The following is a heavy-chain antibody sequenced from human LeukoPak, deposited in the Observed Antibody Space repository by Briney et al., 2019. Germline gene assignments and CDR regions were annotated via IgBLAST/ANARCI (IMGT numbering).Heavy chain of an antibody. CDR2: ISNNFNT. J-gene: IGHJ4*02. CDR1: RFTISSYA. D-gene: IGHD1-20*01. CDR3: ARETHTWNQLPLDY. Sequence: GGSLRLSCAASRFTISSYAMSWVRQAPGKGLEFVSSISNNFNTYYADSVQGRFTISRDNAKNSLFLQMNNLRVEDTAVYYCARETHTWNQLPLDYWGQGTLVTVSS. V-gene: IGHV3-21*01.